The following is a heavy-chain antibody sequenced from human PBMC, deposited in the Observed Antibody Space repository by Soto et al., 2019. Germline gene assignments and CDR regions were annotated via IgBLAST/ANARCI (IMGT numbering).Heavy chain of an antibody. D-gene: IGHD2-8*01. CDR3: AKGMVYAGWYYFDY. CDR2: ISGSGGST. V-gene: IGHV3-23*01. Sequence: WGSLSLSCAASGFTFSSDAMSWVRQAPGKGLEWVSAISGSGGSTYYADSVKGRFTISRDNSKNTLYLQMNSLRAEDTAVYYCAKGMVYAGWYYFDYWGQGTMVT. J-gene: IGHJ4*02. CDR1: GFTFSSDA.